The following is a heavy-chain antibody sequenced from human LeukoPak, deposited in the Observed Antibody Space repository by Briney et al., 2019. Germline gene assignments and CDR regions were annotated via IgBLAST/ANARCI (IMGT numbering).Heavy chain of an antibody. CDR1: GFTFSNYW. V-gene: IGHV3-74*01. CDR2: INKDGSIT. CDR3: AKDGLRCSGTSCHDDAFDI. J-gene: IGHJ3*02. Sequence: GGSLRLSCVASGFTFSNYWMHWVRHAPGKGPEWVSRINKDGSITNFADSVKGRFTISRDNVKNTVYLQMNSLRAEDTAVYYCAKDGLRCSGTSCHDDAFDIWGQGTMVTVSS. D-gene: IGHD2-2*01.